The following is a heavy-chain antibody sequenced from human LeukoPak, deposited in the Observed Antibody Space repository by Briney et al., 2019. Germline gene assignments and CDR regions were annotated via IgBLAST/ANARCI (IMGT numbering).Heavy chain of an antibody. V-gene: IGHV3-7*01. D-gene: IGHD4-17*01. Sequence: GVSLRLSCAASGFIFRSYWMSWVRQAPGKGGVWVANIKPVGSGKYCVDSVKDRSTITKDNAKKSLYLQMNSLRAEDTAVYYCARGDFNDYGDYVDAFEIWGQGTMVTVSA. CDR2: IKPVGSGK. CDR3: ARGDFNDYGDYVDAFEI. CDR1: GFIFRSYW. J-gene: IGHJ3*02.